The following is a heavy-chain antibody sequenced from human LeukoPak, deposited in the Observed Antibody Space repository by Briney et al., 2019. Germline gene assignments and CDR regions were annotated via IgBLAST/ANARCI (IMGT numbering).Heavy chain of an antibody. CDR2: ISSSSSYI. CDR1: GFTFSSYS. CDR3: ARVKAARIYYYYMDV. D-gene: IGHD6-6*01. Sequence: GGSLRLSCAASGFTFSSYSMNWVRQAPGKGLEWVSSISSSSSYIYYADSVKGRFTISRDNAKNSLYLQMNSLRAEDTAVYYCARVKAARIYYYYMDVWGKGTTVTVPS. J-gene: IGHJ6*03. V-gene: IGHV3-21*01.